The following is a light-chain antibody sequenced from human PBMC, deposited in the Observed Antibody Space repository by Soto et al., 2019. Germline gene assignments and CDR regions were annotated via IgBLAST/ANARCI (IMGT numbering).Light chain of an antibody. Sequence: DIQMTQSPSYVSASVGDRVPITCRASQDIRSWLAWYQQRPGKAPKLLIYAATILQSGVPSRFSGSGSGTTFTLTINNLQPEDFASYFCQQANSFPLTFGGGTKVDIK. CDR1: QDIRSW. V-gene: IGKV1-12*01. CDR2: AAT. J-gene: IGKJ4*01. CDR3: QQANSFPLT.